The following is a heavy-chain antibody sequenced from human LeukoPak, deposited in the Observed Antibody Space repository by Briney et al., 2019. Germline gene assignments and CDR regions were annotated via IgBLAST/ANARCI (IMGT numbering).Heavy chain of an antibody. Sequence: SETLSLTCTVSGDSISTSTFYWGWIRQPPGKGLEWIGSINYSGTTYYNPSLKSRVTLSVDTSKNQFSLRLSSVTAADTAVYYCARGRSSSCYFDYWGQGTLVTVSS. J-gene: IGHJ4*02. CDR1: GDSISTSTFY. CDR2: INYSGTT. V-gene: IGHV4-39*07. CDR3: ARGRSSSCYFDY. D-gene: IGHD6-13*01.